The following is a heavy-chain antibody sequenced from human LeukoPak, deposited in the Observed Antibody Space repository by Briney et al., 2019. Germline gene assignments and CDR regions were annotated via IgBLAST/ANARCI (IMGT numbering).Heavy chain of an antibody. CDR1: GLSFSFYA. Sequence: GGSLRLSCAASGLSFSFYAMSWVRQAPGKGLEWVSSISGGGAGTYYADSVRGRFTISRDNSKNTLYLQMNSLRAEDTAVYYCAKTLPRDGYNRVDYWGQGTLVTVSS. J-gene: IGHJ4*02. D-gene: IGHD5-24*01. CDR3: AKTLPRDGYNRVDY. CDR2: ISGGGAGT. V-gene: IGHV3-23*01.